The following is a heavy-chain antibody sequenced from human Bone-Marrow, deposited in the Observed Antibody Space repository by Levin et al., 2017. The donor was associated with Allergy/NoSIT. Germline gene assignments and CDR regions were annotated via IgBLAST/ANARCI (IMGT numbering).Heavy chain of an antibody. Sequence: ASVKVSCKASGYTFTGYYMHWVRQAPGQGLEWMGRINPNSGGTNYAQKFQGRVTMTRDTSISTAYMELSRLRSDDTAVYYCARGHDFWSGTQWGWFDPWGQGTLVTVSS. J-gene: IGHJ5*02. CDR3: ARGHDFWSGTQWGWFDP. CDR2: INPNSGGT. D-gene: IGHD3-3*01. V-gene: IGHV1-2*06. CDR1: GYTFTGYY.